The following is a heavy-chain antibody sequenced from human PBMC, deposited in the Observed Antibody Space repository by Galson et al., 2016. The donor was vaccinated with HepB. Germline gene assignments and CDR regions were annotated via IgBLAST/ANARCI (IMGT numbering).Heavy chain of an antibody. V-gene: IGHV1-18*01. Sequence: SVKVSCKASGYTFTDYGISWVRQAPGQGLEWMGWISAYNGDTNYAQKLQGRVTLTTDTSTSTAYMELRSLRSDDTAVYYCARGLLSGVADAFEIWGQGTMVTVSS. CDR2: ISAYNGDT. CDR1: GYTFTDYG. CDR3: ARGLLSGVADAFEI. J-gene: IGHJ3*02. D-gene: IGHD3-10*01.